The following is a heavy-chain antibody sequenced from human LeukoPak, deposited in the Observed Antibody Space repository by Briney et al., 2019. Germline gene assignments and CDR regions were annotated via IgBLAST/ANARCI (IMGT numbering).Heavy chain of an antibody. CDR3: ARGGFGSGSYYNDNWFDP. Sequence: ASVKVSCKASGYTFTGYYMHWVRQAPGQGLEWMEWINPNSGGTNYAQKFQGRVTMTRDTSISTAYMELSRLRSDDTAVYYCARGGFGSGSYYNDNWFDPWGQGTLVTVSS. CDR1: GYTFTGYY. D-gene: IGHD3-10*01. CDR2: INPNSGGT. J-gene: IGHJ5*02. V-gene: IGHV1-2*02.